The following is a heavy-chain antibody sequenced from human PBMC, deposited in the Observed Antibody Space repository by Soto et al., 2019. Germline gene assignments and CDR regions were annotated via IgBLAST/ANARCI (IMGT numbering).Heavy chain of an antibody. V-gene: IGHV4-61*01. CDR3: ARAVGYQDIWTGYPGFDY. CDR2: IYYSGST. CDR1: GGSLSSSSYY. J-gene: IGHJ4*02. Sequence: SETLSLTCTVSGGSLSSSSYYWSWIRQPPGKGLEWIGYIYYSGSTNYNPSLKSRVTISVDTSKNQFSLKLTSVIAADTAVYYCARAVGYQDIWTGYPGFDYWGQGALVTVSS. D-gene: IGHD3-9*01.